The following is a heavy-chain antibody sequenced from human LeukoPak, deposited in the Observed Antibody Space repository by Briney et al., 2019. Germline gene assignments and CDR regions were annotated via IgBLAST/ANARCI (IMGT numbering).Heavy chain of an antibody. CDR1: GITFSSYA. J-gene: IGHJ4*02. CDR3: ARIRGGWYFDY. D-gene: IGHD6-19*01. CDR2: ISSNGGNT. Sequence: GGSLRLSCAASGITFSSYAMHWVRQAPGKGLEYVSSISSNGGNTYYANSVKGRFTISRDNSKNTLYLQMGSLRAEDMAVYYCARIRGGWYFDYWGQGTLATVSS. V-gene: IGHV3-64*01.